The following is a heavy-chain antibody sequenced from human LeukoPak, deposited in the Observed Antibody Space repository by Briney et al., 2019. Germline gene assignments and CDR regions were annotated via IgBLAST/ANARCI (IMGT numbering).Heavy chain of an antibody. CDR2: INSDGSST. CDR3: ARADTAMVPPDY. J-gene: IGHJ4*02. V-gene: IGHV3-74*01. CDR1: GFTFSSYW. D-gene: IGHD5-18*01. Sequence: PGGSLRLSCAASGFTFSSYWMHWVRQAPGKGLVWVSRINSDGSSTSYADSVKGRFTISRDNAKNSLYLQMNSLRAEDTAVYYCARADTAMVPPDYWGQGTLVTVSS.